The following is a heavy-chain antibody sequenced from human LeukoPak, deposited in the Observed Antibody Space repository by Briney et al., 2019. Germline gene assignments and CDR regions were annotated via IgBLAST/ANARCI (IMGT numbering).Heavy chain of an antibody. Sequence: ASVKVSCKASGYTFTSYGISWVRQAPGQGLEWMGWISAYNGNTNYAQKFQGRVTMTTDTSTSTAYMELRSLRSDDTAVYYCARHPAVAGTFDYWGQGTLVTVSS. CDR1: GYTFTSYG. D-gene: IGHD6-19*01. CDR3: ARHPAVAGTFDY. J-gene: IGHJ4*02. CDR2: ISAYNGNT. V-gene: IGHV1-18*01.